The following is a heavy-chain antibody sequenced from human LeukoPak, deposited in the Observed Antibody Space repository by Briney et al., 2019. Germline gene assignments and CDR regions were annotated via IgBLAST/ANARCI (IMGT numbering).Heavy chain of an antibody. CDR3: ARDLSQLEGGAFDI. J-gene: IGHJ3*02. CDR1: GFTLRSYS. Sequence: GGSLRLSCAASGFTLRSYSMIWVRQAPGKGLEWVSYISSSSSTIYYADSVRGRFTISRDNAKNSLYLQMNSLRAGDTAVYYCARDLSQLEGGAFDIWGQGTMVTVSS. V-gene: IGHV3-48*01. D-gene: IGHD2-2*01. CDR2: ISSSSSTI.